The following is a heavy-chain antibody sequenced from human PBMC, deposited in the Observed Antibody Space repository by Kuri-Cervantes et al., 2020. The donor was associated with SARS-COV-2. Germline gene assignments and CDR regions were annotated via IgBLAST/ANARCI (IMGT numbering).Heavy chain of an antibody. D-gene: IGHD6-6*01. CDR2: INSGGSST. J-gene: IGHJ4*02. CDR1: GFTFSSYW. CDR3: AKKYSSSPY. Sequence: GESLKISCAVSGFTFSSYWMHWVRQAPGEGLVWVARINSGGSSTSYADSVKGRFTISRDNSKNTLYLQMNSLRAEDTAVYYCAKKYSSSPYWGQGNRV. V-gene: IGHV3-74*01.